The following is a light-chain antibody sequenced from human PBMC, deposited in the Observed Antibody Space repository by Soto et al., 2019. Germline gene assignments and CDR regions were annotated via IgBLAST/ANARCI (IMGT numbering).Light chain of an antibody. V-gene: IGLV1-44*01. CDR1: RSNVGRNA. CDR2: ATN. J-gene: IGLJ2*01. Sequence: QSALTQPPSASGTPGQRVIISCSGSRSNVGRNAVSWYQQVPGMAPKLLVFATNKRPSGVPDRFSGSASGASASLAISGLQPEDEADYYCAAWDDALNGPQFGGGTKLTVL. CDR3: AAWDDALNGPQ.